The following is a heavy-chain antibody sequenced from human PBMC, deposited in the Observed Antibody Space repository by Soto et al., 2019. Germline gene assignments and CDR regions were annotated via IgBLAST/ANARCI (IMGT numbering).Heavy chain of an antibody. J-gene: IGHJ4*02. CDR1: GDTFNFYT. V-gene: IGHV1-69*02. D-gene: IGHD3-10*01. CDR3: PTSYGSGSQAFDY. CDR2: TNPILSMS. Sequence: QVHLVQSGAELKKPGSSVRVSCKASGDTFNFYTINWVRQAPGLGLEWMGRTNPILSMSNSALKFQGRLSISADKSTSTAYMDLRSLRSDDTAVYYCPTSYGSGSQAFDYWGQGALVTVSS.